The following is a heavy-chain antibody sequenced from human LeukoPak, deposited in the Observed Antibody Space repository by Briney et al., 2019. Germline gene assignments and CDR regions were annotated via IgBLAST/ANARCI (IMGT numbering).Heavy chain of an antibody. Sequence: PSETLSLTCTVSGGSISSGSYYWSWIRQPAGKGLEWIGRIYTSGSTNYNPSLKSRVTISVDTSKNQFSLKLSSVTAADTAVYYCAKTYYSSRAHYYYYYYMDVWGKGTTVTISS. V-gene: IGHV4-61*02. CDR2: IYTSGST. D-gene: IGHD3-10*01. CDR1: GGSISSGSYY. J-gene: IGHJ6*03. CDR3: AKTYYSSRAHYYYYYYMDV.